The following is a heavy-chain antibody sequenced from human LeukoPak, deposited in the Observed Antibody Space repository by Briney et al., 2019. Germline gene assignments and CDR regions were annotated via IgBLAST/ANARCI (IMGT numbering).Heavy chain of an antibody. V-gene: IGHV1-69*04. Sequence: SVKVSCKASGGTFSSYTISWVRQAPGQGLEWTGRTIPILGIANYAQKFQGRVTITADKSTSTAYMELSSLRSEDTAVYYCARDSSGSLGFDYWGQGTLVTVSS. CDR1: GGTFSSYT. CDR3: ARDSSGSLGFDY. J-gene: IGHJ4*02. D-gene: IGHD3-10*01. CDR2: TIPILGIA.